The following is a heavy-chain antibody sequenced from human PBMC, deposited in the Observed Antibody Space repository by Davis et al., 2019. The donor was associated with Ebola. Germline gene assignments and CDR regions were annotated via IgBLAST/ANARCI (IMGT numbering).Heavy chain of an antibody. CDR1: GFTFSSYG. V-gene: IGHV3-33*01. CDR3: ARETTSYYYGMDV. Sequence: GESLKISCAASGFTFSSYGMHWVRQAPGKGLEWVAVIWYDGSNKYYADSVKGRFTISRDNSKNTLYLQMNSLRAEDTAVYYCARETTSYYYGMDVWGQGTTVTVSS. J-gene: IGHJ6*02. D-gene: IGHD4-17*01. CDR2: IWYDGSNK.